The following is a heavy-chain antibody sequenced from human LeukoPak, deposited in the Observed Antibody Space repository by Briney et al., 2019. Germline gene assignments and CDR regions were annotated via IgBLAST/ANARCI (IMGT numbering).Heavy chain of an antibody. V-gene: IGHV3-48*01. D-gene: IGHD3-3*01. J-gene: IGHJ6*02. CDR3: ARDTSLYYDFWSGYNYDMDV. CDR2: ITNSGNSK. Sequence: GGSLRLSCAASEFTFSSYSMNWVRQAPGKGLEWVSYITNSGNSKSYADSVKGRFTISRDNTKSSLYLQMNSLRAEDTAVYYCARDTSLYYDFWSGYNYDMDVWGQGTTVTVSS. CDR1: EFTFSSYS.